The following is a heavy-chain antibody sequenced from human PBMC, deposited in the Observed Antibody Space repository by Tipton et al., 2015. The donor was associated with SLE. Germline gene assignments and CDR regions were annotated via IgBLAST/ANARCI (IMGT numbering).Heavy chain of an antibody. J-gene: IGHJ3*02. V-gene: IGHV4-34*01. Sequence: LRLSCAVSGGSFSGYAWSWVRQPPGKGLEWIGEVSHSRSTNYNPSLKSRGTISLDTSNNQFSLRLSSVTAADTAVYYCARQPAAFDIWGQGTRVTVSS. CDR2: VSHSRST. CDR3: ARQPAAFDI. CDR1: GGSFSGYA.